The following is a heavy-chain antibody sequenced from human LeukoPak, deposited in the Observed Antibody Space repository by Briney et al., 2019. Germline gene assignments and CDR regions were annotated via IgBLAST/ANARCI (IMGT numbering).Heavy chain of an antibody. CDR3: AQLTPTGHP. D-gene: IGHD2-2*01. CDR1: GFTFSTYS. Sequence: GGSLRLSCVASGFTFSTYSMNWVRQAPGKGLEWVAFIRYDGSNKYYADSVKGRFTISRDNSKNTLYLQMSSLRAEDTAVYYCAQLTPTGHPWGQGTLVTVSS. J-gene: IGHJ5*02. CDR2: IRYDGSNK. V-gene: IGHV3-30*02.